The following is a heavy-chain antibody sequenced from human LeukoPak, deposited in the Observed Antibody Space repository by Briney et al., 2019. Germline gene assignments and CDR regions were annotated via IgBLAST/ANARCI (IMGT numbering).Heavy chain of an antibody. CDR2: FDPEDGET. J-gene: IGHJ4*02. V-gene: IGHV1-24*01. Sequence: ASVKVSCKVSGYTLIELSMHWVRQAPGKGLEWMGVFDPEDGETIYAQKFQGRVTMTEDTSTDTAYMELSSLRSEDTAVYYCATETMVRGGDFDYWGQGTLVTVSS. CDR3: ATETMVRGGDFDY. CDR1: GYTLIELS. D-gene: IGHD3-10*01.